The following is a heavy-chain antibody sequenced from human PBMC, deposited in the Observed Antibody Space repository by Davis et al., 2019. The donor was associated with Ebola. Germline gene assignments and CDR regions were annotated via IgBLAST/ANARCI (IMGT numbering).Heavy chain of an antibody. D-gene: IGHD3-10*01. Sequence: GGSLRLSCAASGFTFSSYSMTWVRQTPGKGLEWVSVIGYGGADIQYADFVKGRFTISRDNSKNTLYLQMNSLKTEDTAVYYCTTRRITMVRGVIITYYFDYWGQGTLVTVSS. CDR1: GFTFSSYS. J-gene: IGHJ4*02. V-gene: IGHV3-23*01. CDR2: IGYGGADI. CDR3: TTRRITMVRGVIITYYFDY.